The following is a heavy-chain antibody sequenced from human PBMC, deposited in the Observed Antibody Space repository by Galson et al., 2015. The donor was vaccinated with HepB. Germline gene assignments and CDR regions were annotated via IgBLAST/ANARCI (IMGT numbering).Heavy chain of an antibody. Sequence: SLRLSCAASGFTFSSYAMSWVRQAPGKGLEWVSAISGSGGSTYYADSVKGRFTISRDNSKNTLYLQMNSLRAEDTAVYYCAKDMRRIVLMVYAIFVSGPFDYWGQGTLVTVSS. J-gene: IGHJ4*02. CDR1: GFTFSSYA. V-gene: IGHV3-23*01. CDR3: AKDMRRIVLMVYAIFVSGPFDY. D-gene: IGHD2-8*01. CDR2: ISGSGGST.